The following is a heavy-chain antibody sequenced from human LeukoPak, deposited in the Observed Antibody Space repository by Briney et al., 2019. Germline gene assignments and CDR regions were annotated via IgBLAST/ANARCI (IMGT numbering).Heavy chain of an antibody. V-gene: IGHV3-21*01. CDR2: ISVMSNYI. CDR1: GYTFSSFS. CDR3: ARLRRNSDSSGYYYYYDY. D-gene: IGHD3-22*01. Sequence: GGSLRLSCAASGYTFSSFSINWVRQAPGKGLEWVSSISVMSNYIYYADSVRGRFSISRDDARNSLYLQMDSLRGDDTAVYYCARLRRNSDSSGYYYYYDYWGQGTLVTVSS. J-gene: IGHJ4*02.